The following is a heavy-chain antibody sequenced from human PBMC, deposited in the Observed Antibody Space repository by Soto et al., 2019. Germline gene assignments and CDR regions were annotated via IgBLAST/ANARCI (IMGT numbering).Heavy chain of an antibody. CDR2: IKPDGSER. J-gene: IGHJ4*02. CDR3: ATHLNWQQY. V-gene: IGHV3-7*02. D-gene: IGHD1-20*01. Sequence: EVQLVESGGGLVQPGGSLRLSCAASGFTFGTYWMTWVRQAPGKGLECVGNIKPDGSERYYVDSVKGRFTISRDNAKNSLDLHMNSLIAEDTAVYYCATHLNWQQYWGQGTLVTVYS. CDR1: GFTFGTYW.